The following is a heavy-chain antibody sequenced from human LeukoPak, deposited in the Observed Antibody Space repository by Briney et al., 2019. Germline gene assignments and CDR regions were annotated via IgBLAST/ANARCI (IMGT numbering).Heavy chain of an antibody. V-gene: IGHV1-69*01. J-gene: IGHJ6*03. CDR1: GGTFSSYA. CDR2: IIPIFGTA. CDR3: ARSPNLAAARDYYYYMDV. Sequence: SVKVSCKASGGTFSSYAISWVRQAPGQGLEWMGGIIPIFGTANYAQKFQGRVTITADESTSTAYMELSSLRSEDTAVYYCARSPNLAAARDYYYYMDVWGKGTTVTVSS. D-gene: IGHD6-13*01.